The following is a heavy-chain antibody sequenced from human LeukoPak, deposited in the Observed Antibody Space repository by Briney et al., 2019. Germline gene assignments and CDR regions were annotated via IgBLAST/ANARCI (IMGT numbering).Heavy chain of an antibody. Sequence: GGSLRLSCAASAFTFSRYGMHWVRQAPGKGLEWVTFIRYDGSKKYYADSVKGRFTISRDNSKNTLYLQMNSLRAEDTAVYYCAKDIFSRTTTVLPFWGQGTLVTVSS. CDR1: AFTFSRYG. CDR3: AKDIFSRTTTVLPF. V-gene: IGHV3-30*02. CDR2: IRYDGSKK. D-gene: IGHD4-17*01. J-gene: IGHJ4*02.